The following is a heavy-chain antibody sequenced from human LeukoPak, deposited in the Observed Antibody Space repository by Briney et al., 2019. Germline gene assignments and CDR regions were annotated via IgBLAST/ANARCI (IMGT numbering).Heavy chain of an antibody. CDR3: ARQGLTTVTTSGIGY. CDR1: GGSISSYY. D-gene: IGHD4-17*01. J-gene: IGHJ4*02. Sequence: PSETLSLTCTASGGSISSYYWSWIRQPPGKGLEWIGYIYYSGSANYNPSLKGRVTISVDTSKNQFSLKLSSVTAADTAVYYCARQGLTTVTTSGIGYWGQGTLVTVSS. CDR2: IYYSGSA. V-gene: IGHV4-59*08.